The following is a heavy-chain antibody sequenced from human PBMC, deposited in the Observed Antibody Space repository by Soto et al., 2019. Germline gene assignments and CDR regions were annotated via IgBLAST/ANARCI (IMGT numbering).Heavy chain of an antibody. CDR1: GFTFSSYA. CDR3: ASEWELLHWYFDY. Sequence: PGGSLRLSCAASGFTFSSYAMHWVRQAPGKGLEWVAVISYDGSNKYYADSVKGRFTISRDNSKNTLYLQMNSLRAEDTAVYYCASEWELLHWYFDYWGQGTLVTVSS. V-gene: IGHV3-30-3*01. CDR2: ISYDGSNK. D-gene: IGHD1-26*01. J-gene: IGHJ4*02.